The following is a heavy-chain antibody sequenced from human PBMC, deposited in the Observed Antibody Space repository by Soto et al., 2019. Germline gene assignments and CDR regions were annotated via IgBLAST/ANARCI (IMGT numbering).Heavy chain of an antibody. CDR1: GYTFTSYT. J-gene: IGHJ4*02. CDR2: INAGNGNT. Sequence: ASVKVSCKASGYTFTSYTMHWVRQAPGQRLEWMGWINAGNGNTKYSQKFQGRVTISRDTSARTAYMELSSLRSDDTAGYYCASDAAVELFDYWGQVTLVPVSS. CDR3: ASDAAVELFDY. D-gene: IGHD1-7*01. V-gene: IGHV1-3*01.